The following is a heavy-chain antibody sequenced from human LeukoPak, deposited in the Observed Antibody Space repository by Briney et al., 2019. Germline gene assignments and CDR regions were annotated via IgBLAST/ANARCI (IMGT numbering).Heavy chain of an antibody. D-gene: IGHD2-2*01. J-gene: IGHJ4*02. Sequence: GGSLRLSCAASGIIFSNYWMSWVRQAPGKGLEWVANIKQDGSEKYYVDSVKGRFTISRDNAKNSLYLQMNSLRAEDTAVYYCATSFSTPANYWGQGTLVTVSS. CDR1: GIIFSNYW. V-gene: IGHV3-7*01. CDR2: IKQDGSEK. CDR3: ATSFSTPANY.